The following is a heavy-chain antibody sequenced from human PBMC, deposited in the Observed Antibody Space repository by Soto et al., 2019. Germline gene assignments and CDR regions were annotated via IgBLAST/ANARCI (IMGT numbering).Heavy chain of an antibody. CDR3: ARDVLTIAAAGSGDY. Sequence: GASVKVSCKASGYTFTTYYINWVRQAPGHGLEWMGIINPNGGSTAYAQKFQGRVTLTRDTSTSTVYMELSSLRSDDTAVYYCARDVLTIAAAGSGDYWGQRTLVTVSS. V-gene: IGHV1-46*01. CDR1: GYTFTTYY. D-gene: IGHD6-13*01. CDR2: INPNGGST. J-gene: IGHJ4*02.